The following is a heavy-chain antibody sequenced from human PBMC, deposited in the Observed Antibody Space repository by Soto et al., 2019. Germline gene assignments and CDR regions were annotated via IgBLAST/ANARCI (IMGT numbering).Heavy chain of an antibody. CDR2: IYYSGST. D-gene: IGHD3-22*01. J-gene: IGHJ6*02. CDR1: GGSISSYY. CDR3: ARVTYYYDSDPYGMDV. Sequence: GGSISSYYWSWIRQPPGKGLEWIGYIYYSGSTNYNPSLKSRVTISVDTSKNQFSLKLSSVTAADTAVYYCARVTYYYDSDPYGMDVWGQGTTVTV. V-gene: IGHV4-59*01.